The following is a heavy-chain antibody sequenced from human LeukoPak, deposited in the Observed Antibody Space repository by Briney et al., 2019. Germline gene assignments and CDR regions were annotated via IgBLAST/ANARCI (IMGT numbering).Heavy chain of an antibody. V-gene: IGHV4-4*02. J-gene: IGHJ4*02. D-gene: IGHD3-22*01. Sequence: PSETLSLTCAVSGGSISSNYWWSWVRQPPGKGLEWIGKIFQSGSTNYNPSLERRGIISVDKSRNQFSLRLNSVTAADTAVYYCLRDLDYYDTSGFPYWGQGTLVTVSS. CDR1: GGSISSNYW. CDR2: IFQSGST. CDR3: LRDLDYYDTSGFPY.